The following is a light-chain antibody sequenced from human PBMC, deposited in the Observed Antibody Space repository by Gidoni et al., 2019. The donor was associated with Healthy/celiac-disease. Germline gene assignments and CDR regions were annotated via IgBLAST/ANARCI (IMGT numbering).Light chain of an antibody. V-gene: IGKV4-1*01. CDR2: WAS. CDR1: QSVLYSSHNKNY. J-gene: IGKJ1*01. CDR3: QQYYSTPQT. Sequence: DIVMTQSPDSLAVSLGERATINCKSSQSVLYSSHNKNYLDWYQQKPGQPPKLLIYWASTRESGVPDRFSGSGYGTDFTLTISSLQAEDVAVYYCQQYYSTPQTFGQGTKVEIK.